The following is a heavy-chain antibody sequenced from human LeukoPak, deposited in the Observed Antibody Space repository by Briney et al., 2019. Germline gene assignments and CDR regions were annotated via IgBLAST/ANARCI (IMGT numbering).Heavy chain of an antibody. CDR2: IYYSGST. Sequence: GSLRLSCTASGFTVSNNYMSWVRQAPGKGLEWIGYIYYSGSTNYNPSLKSRVTISVDTSKNQFSLKLTSVTAADTAVYYCARLVWESSGYVDYWGQGTLVTVSS. D-gene: IGHD3-22*01. V-gene: IGHV4-59*08. J-gene: IGHJ4*02. CDR3: ARLVWESSGYVDY. CDR1: GFTVSNNY.